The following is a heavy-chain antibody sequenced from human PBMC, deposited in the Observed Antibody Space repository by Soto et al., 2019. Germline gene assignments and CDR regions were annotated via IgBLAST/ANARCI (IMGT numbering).Heavy chain of an antibody. CDR1: GFTFSSYA. Sequence: QVQLVESGGGVVQPGRSLRLSCAASGFTFSSYAMHWVRQAPGKGLEWVAVISYDGSNKYYADSVKGRFTISRDNSKNTLYLQMNSLRAEDTAVYYCARDAGGLIVVVVAATFELYGMDVWGQGTTVTVSS. J-gene: IGHJ6*02. CDR3: ARDAGGLIVVVVAATFELYGMDV. V-gene: IGHV3-30-3*01. D-gene: IGHD2-15*01. CDR2: ISYDGSNK.